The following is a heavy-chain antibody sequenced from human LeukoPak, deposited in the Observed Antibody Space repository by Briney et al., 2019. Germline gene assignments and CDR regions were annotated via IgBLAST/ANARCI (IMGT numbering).Heavy chain of an antibody. CDR2: ICYSGST. CDR3: ARDAVGSTSCYKCRWFAP. D-gene: IGHD2-2*02. CDR1: GGSISSYY. V-gene: IGHV4-59*01. J-gene: IGHJ5*02. Sequence: NPSETLSLTCTVSGGSISSYYWSWIRQPPGKGLEWIGYICYSGSTNYNPSLKSRVTISVDTSKNQFSLKLSSVTAADTAVYYCARDAVGSTSCYKCRWFAPWGQGTLVTVSS.